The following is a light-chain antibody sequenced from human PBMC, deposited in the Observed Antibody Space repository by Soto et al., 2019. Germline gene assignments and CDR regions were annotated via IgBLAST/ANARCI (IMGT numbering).Light chain of an antibody. V-gene: IGLV2-14*01. CDR1: SSDVGGYNY. J-gene: IGLJ1*01. CDR2: DVS. CDR3: SSYTSSSPYV. Sequence: QSALTQPASVSGSPGQSITISCTGTSSDVGGYNYVSWYQQYPGKAPKLMIYDVSNRPSGVSNRFSGTKSGNTASLTISGLRAEDEADYYCSSYTSSSPYVFGTGTKLTVL.